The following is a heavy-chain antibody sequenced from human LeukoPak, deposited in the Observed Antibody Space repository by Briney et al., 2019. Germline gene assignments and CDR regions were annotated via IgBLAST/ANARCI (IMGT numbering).Heavy chain of an antibody. J-gene: IGHJ5*02. CDR2: NYNGGSA. CDR3: ARDRLEGWVGNWFDP. CDR1: VGSVSSGGHY. V-gene: IGHV4-31*03. Sequence: PSETLSLTCTVSVGSVSSGGHYWTWIRQHPGKGLEWIGCNYNGGSAYYNPALKSRVTMSVDTSKNQFSLKLSSVTAADTAVYYCARDRLEGWVGNWFDPWGQGALVTVSS. D-gene: IGHD1-1*01.